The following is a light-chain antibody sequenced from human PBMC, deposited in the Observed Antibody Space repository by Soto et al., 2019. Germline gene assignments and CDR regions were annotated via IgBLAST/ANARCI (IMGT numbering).Light chain of an antibody. CDR3: NSFRVSHLYV. CDR2: EVT. CDR1: SSDVGGYNA. V-gene: IGLV2-14*01. Sequence: ALSQPASVSGSPGQTITISCTGTSSDVGGYNAVSWYQHHPGKAPKLIIYEVTHRPSGVSDRFSASKSGNTASLTISGLQAEDEADYYCNSFRVSHLYVFGTGTKVTVL. J-gene: IGLJ1*01.